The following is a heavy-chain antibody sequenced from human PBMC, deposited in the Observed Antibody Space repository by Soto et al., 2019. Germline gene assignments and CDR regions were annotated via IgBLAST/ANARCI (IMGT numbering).Heavy chain of an antibody. V-gene: IGHV2-5*02. CDR2: IYWDDDK. CDR3: ARALGPWGSYYFDH. Sequence: QITLKESGPTLVRPTQTLTLTCTVSGFSLDTWGVGVGWIRQSPGKAPEWLALIYWDDDKRYSPSLKNRLTITKDTSKNQVVLTVTNMDPVDTVTYYCARALGPWGSYYFDHWGQGTLVTVSS. D-gene: IGHD3-16*01. J-gene: IGHJ4*02. CDR1: GFSLDTWGVG.